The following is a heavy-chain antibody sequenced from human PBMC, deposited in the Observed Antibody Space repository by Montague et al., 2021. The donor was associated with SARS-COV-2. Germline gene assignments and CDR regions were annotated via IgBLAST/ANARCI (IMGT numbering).Heavy chain of an antibody. Sequence: SETLSLTCTVHGTSFSGYYWTWIRQPPGKGLERIGEINHGGSAKYSPSLKSQLTISVDTSKNKFSLKLTSVAAADTAVYYCSRPRDGVVPSPILGVGPYYASYYMDGWGRGTTVTVSS. J-gene: IGHJ6*03. CDR3: SRPRDGVVPSPILGVGPYYASYYMDG. CDR1: GTSFSGYY. CDR2: INHGGSA. V-gene: IGHV4-34*01. D-gene: IGHD3-10*01.